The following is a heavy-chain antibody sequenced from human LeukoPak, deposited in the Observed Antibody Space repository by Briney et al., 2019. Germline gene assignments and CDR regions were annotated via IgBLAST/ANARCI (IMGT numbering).Heavy chain of an antibody. CDR1: GFSFGNYA. CDR2: ISGTGGAT. D-gene: IGHD2-21*01. J-gene: IGHJ5*01. V-gene: IGHV3-23*01. CDR3: VKDPRDTYGTNWFVS. Sequence: GGSLRLSCVASGFSFGNYAMSRVRQAPGKGLQWVSQISGTGGATWYAGFARDRFTISRDNSKKTLYLQMSGLRVEDTAMYYCVKDPRDTYGTNWFVSWGQGTLLTVSS.